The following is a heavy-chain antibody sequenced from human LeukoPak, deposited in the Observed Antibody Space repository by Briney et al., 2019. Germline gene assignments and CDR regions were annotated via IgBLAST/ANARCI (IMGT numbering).Heavy chain of an antibody. D-gene: IGHD6-13*01. J-gene: IGHJ4*02. CDR1: GFTFSNYW. CDR2: INQGGGTK. Sequence: GGSLRLSCATSGFTFSNYWMSWVRQAPGKGLEWVANINQGGGTKYYLDSVKSRFSISRDNAKNSRFLLMDSLRADDTAVYYCARDGRSSAGSDFWGQGTRATVSS. CDR3: ARDGRSSAGSDF. V-gene: IGHV3-7*01.